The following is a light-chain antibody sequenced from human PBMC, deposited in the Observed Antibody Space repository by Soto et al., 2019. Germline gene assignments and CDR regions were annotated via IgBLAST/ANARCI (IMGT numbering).Light chain of an antibody. V-gene: IGKV1-5*01. CDR1: QSISRW. CDR3: QQYDSYPWT. CDR2: DAS. J-gene: IGKJ1*01. Sequence: EIQMTQSPSTLSASVGDRVTITCRASQSISRWLAWYHKKPGKAPKLLIYDASSVESGVPSRFSGSGSGTEFTLTISILQPDDFATYYCQQYDSYPWTYGQGTKVEIK.